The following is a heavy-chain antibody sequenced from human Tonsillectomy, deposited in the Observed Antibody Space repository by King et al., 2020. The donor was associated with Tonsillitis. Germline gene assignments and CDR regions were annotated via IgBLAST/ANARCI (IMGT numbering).Heavy chain of an antibody. Sequence: VQLVESGAEVKKPGVSVKLSWWASGYSFTDYSIHWVRQAPGQGLEWMGWIKPDSGGTNYAHKFDDRVTMTRDTSISTAYMELTGLRSDDAAVYYCTRETGGWRAFDYWGQGALAT. CDR3: TRETGGWRAFDY. CDR1: GYSFTDYS. CDR2: IKPDSGGT. J-gene: IGHJ4*02. V-gene: IGHV1-2*02. D-gene: IGHD2-15*01.